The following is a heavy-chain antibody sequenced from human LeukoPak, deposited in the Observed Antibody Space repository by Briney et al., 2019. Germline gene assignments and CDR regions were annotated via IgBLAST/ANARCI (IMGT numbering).Heavy chain of an antibody. Sequence: GGSLRLSCAASGFTFSNAWMSWVRQAPGKGLEWVGRIKSKTDGGTTDYAAPVKGRFTISRDDSKNTLYLQMNSLRAEDTAVYYCAKDKWVNSSPRTHLPDYWGQGTLVTVSS. CDR2: IKSKTDGGTT. J-gene: IGHJ4*02. V-gene: IGHV3-15*01. CDR1: GFTFSNAW. D-gene: IGHD6-19*01. CDR3: AKDKWVNSSPRTHLPDY.